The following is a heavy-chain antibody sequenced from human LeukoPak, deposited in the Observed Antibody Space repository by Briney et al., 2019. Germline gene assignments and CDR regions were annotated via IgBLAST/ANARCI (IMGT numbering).Heavy chain of an antibody. CDR3: ARGVEPLAADTLVY. V-gene: IGHV3-53*01. CDR1: GFTVITND. Sequence: GGSLRLSCAASGFTVITNDMSWVRQAPGKGLEWVSVLYSDGNTKYADSVQGRFTISRDNSKNTLYLEMNSLSPDDTAVYYCARGVEPLAADTLVYWGNGTLCTVSS. D-gene: IGHD1-14*01. CDR2: LYSDGNT. J-gene: IGHJ4*03.